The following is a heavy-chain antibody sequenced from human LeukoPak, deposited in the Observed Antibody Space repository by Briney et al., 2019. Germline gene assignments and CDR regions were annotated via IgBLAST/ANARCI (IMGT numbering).Heavy chain of an antibody. V-gene: IGHV4-59*01. Sequence: SETLSLTCTVSGGSISSYYWSWIRQPPGKGLEWIGYIYYSGSTNYNPSLKSRGTISVDTSKNQFSLKLSSVTAADTAVYYCARVIAAAGNYYYGMDVWGQGTTVTVSS. D-gene: IGHD6-13*01. J-gene: IGHJ6*02. CDR3: ARVIAAAGNYYYGMDV. CDR1: GGSISSYY. CDR2: IYYSGST.